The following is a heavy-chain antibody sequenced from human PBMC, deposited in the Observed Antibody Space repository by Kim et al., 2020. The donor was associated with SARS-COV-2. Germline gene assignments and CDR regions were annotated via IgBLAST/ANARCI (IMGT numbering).Heavy chain of an antibody. CDR2: ISGSGGST. J-gene: IGHJ6*02. V-gene: IGHV3-23*01. CDR1: GFTFSSYA. D-gene: IGHD2-21*02. CDR3: AKGFSRYYYYGMDV. Sequence: GGSLRLSCAASGFTFSSYAMSWVRQAPGKGLEWVSAISGSGGSTYYADSVKGRFTISRDNSKNTLYLQMNSLRAEDTAVYYCAKGFSRYYYYGMDVWGQGTTVTVSS.